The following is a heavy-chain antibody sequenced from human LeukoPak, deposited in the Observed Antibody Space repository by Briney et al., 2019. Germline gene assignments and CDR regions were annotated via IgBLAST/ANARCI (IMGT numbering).Heavy chain of an antibody. V-gene: IGHV3-33*01. Sequence: GGSLRLSCIASGFTFSDDGMHWVRQAPGKGLEWVALIWKDGSQTFYGDSVKGRFIISRDDSKNTLHLQMNSLRADDTAVYYCAREILRDGSYLIEDWGQGILVTVSS. J-gene: IGHJ4*02. CDR2: IWKDGSQT. CDR1: GFTFSDDG. D-gene: IGHD1-26*01. CDR3: AREILRDGSYLIED.